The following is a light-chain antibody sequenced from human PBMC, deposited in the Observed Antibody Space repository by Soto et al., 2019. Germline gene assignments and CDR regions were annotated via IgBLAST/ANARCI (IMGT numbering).Light chain of an antibody. CDR1: QSVRSY. V-gene: IGKV3-11*01. J-gene: IGKJ5*01. CDR2: DAS. Sequence: EIVLTQSPATLSLSPGERATLSCRASQSVRSYLAWYQQKPGQAPRLLIHDASSRATGMPARFSGSGSGTDVTLTISSLEPEDFAVYYCQQRTNWPSTTFGQGTRLEIK. CDR3: QQRTNWPSTT.